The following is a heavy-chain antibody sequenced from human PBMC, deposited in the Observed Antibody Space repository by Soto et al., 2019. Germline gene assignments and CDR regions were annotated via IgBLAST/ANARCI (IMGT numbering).Heavy chain of an antibody. J-gene: IGHJ4*02. Sequence: SETLSLTCTVSGGSISSGGYYWSWIRQHPGKGLEWIGYIYYSGSTYYNPSLKSRVTISVDTSKNQFSLKLSSVTAADTAVYYCARDRQKLVFDYWGQGTLVTVSS. CDR3: ARDRQKLVFDY. V-gene: IGHV4-31*03. CDR2: IYYSGST. CDR1: GGSISSGGYY.